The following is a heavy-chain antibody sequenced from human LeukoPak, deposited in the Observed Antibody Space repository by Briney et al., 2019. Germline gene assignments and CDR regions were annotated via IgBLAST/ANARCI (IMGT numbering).Heavy chain of an antibody. J-gene: IGHJ4*02. D-gene: IGHD3-22*01. V-gene: IGHV4-61*08. CDR2: IYYSGST. Sequence: PSETLSLTCAVSGGSISSGGYSWSWIRQPPGKGLEWIGYIYYSGSTNYNPSLKSRVTISVDTSRNQFSLKLSSVTAADTAVYYCARAGDSSGWYFDYWGQGTLVTVSS. CDR1: GGSISSGGYS. CDR3: ARAGDSSGWYFDY.